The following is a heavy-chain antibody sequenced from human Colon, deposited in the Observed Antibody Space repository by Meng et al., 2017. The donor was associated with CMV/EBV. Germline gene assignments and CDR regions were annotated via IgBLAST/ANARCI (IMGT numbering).Heavy chain of an antibody. CDR3: AKGGPTRSTARYFSDY. CDR1: GFTFGSYG. Sequence: SGFTFGSYGMEWVRQAPGKGLEWVAVLSASGRNRYYANSVKGRFTISRDNSRNISYLQMNSLRAEDTAVYYCAKGGPTRSTARYFSDYWGQGTLVTVSS. CDR2: LSASGRNR. J-gene: IGHJ4*02. D-gene: IGHD2-15*01. V-gene: IGHV3-23*01.